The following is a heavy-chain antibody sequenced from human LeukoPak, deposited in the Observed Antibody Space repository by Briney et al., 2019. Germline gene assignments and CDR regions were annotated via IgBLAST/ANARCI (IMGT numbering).Heavy chain of an antibody. V-gene: IGHV4-59*08. D-gene: IGHD2-15*01. CDR2: IYYSGST. J-gene: IGHJ3*02. Sequence: PSETLSLTCTVSGGSISSYYSSWIRQPPGKGLEWIGYIYYSGSTNYNPSLKSRVTISVDTSKNQFSLKLSSVTAADTAVYYCARHFRRRDIVVVVAASDAFDIWGQGTMVTVSS. CDR1: GGSISSYY. CDR3: ARHFRRRDIVVVVAASDAFDI.